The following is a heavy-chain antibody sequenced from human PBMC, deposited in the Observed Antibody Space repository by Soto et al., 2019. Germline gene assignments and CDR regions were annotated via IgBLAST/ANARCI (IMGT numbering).Heavy chain of an antibody. CDR3: VRGVTTSCFFDS. V-gene: IGHV3-74*01. Sequence: GGSLRLSCAASGFIFNKYWMHWVRQDPEKGLVWVSRVNTDGSDMTYADSVKGRFTTSRDNAKGTLYLQVNSLRVEDTAVYYCVRGVTTSCFFDSWGLGTLVTVSS. CDR2: VNTDGSDM. D-gene: IGHD2-2*01. CDR1: GFIFNKYW. J-gene: IGHJ4*02.